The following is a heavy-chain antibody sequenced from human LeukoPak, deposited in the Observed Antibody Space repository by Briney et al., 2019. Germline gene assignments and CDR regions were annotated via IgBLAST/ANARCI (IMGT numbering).Heavy chain of an antibody. J-gene: IGHJ4*02. CDR3: ARIGAYYDLVY. CDR2: ISSSGSSI. Sequence: GGSLRLSCAASGFTFISYEMNWVRQAPGKGLEWVSYISSSGSSIYYADSVKGRFTISRDNAKNSLYLQMNSLRAEDTAVYYCARIGAYYDLVYWGQGTLVTVSS. CDR1: GFTFISYE. D-gene: IGHD3-22*01. V-gene: IGHV3-48*03.